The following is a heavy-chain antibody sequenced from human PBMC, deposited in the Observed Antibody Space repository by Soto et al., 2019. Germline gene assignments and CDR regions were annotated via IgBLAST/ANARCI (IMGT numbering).Heavy chain of an antibody. V-gene: IGHV3-74*01. CDR2: INSDGSST. D-gene: IGHD3-10*01. Sequence: PWGSLRLSCAASGFTFVGYWIHCVRQFPGKGLVWVSRINSDGSSTSYADSVKGRFTISRDNAKNTLYLQMNSLRAEDTAVYYCTRGGEGRFDPWGQGTLVTVS. CDR3: TRGGEGRFDP. CDR1: GFTFVGYW. J-gene: IGHJ5*02.